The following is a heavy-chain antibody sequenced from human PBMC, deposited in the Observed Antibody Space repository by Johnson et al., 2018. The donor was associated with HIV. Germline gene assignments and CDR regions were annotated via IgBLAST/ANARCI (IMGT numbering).Heavy chain of an antibody. CDR1: GFTFADYY. CDR3: ARGGYELFLNNAFDI. Sequence: VQLVESGGGLVKPGGSLRLSCAASGFTFADYYMNWMRQAPGKGLEWVSHISSSGSTIYYAASVKGRFTISRENAKKSLYLQMNSLRVEDTAVYYCARGGYELFLNNAFDIWGQGTLVTVSA. CDR2: ISSSGSTI. D-gene: IGHD1-1*01. V-gene: IGHV3-11*04. J-gene: IGHJ3*02.